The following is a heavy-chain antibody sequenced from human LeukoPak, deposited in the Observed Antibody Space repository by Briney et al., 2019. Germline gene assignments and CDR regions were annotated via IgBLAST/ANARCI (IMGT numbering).Heavy chain of an antibody. CDR1: GGTFSSYA. CDR2: IIPIFGTA. Sequence: KVSCKASGGTFSSYAISWVRQAPGQGLEWMGGIIPIFGTANYAQKFQGRVTITADKSTSTAYMELSSLRSEDTAVYYCARDGGSYVRDAFDIWGQGTMVTVSS. J-gene: IGHJ3*02. CDR3: ARDGGSYVRDAFDI. V-gene: IGHV1-69*06. D-gene: IGHD1-26*01.